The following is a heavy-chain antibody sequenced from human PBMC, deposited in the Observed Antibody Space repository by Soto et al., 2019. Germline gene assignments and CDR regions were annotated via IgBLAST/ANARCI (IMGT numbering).Heavy chain of an antibody. J-gene: IGHJ2*01. CDR2: ISGSGGST. Sequence: GESLKISCAASGFTFSSYAMSWVRQAPGKGLEWVSAISGSGGSTYYADSVKGRFTISRDNSKNTLYLQMNSLRAEDTAVYYCAKEGELGTEDWYFDLWGRGTLVTVSS. D-gene: IGHD1-26*01. CDR3: AKEGELGTEDWYFDL. CDR1: GFTFSSYA. V-gene: IGHV3-23*01.